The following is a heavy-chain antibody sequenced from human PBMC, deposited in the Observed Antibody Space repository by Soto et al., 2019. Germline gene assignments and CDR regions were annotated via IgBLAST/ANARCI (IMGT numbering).Heavy chain of an antibody. D-gene: IGHD2-2*01. CDR3: ANRPATLGYCSSTSCSGYMDV. V-gene: IGHV3-23*01. Sequence: GGSLRLSCAASGFTFSSSAMNWVRQAPGKGLEWVSVISGSDGRTYYADSVKGRFTISRGNSKNTLYLQINSLRAEDTAVYYCANRPATLGYCSSTSCSGYMDVWGKGTTVTVSS. CDR1: GFTFSSSA. CDR2: ISGSDGRT. J-gene: IGHJ6*03.